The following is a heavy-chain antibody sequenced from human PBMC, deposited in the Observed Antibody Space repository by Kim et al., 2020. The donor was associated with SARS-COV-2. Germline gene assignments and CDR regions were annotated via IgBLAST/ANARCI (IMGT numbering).Heavy chain of an antibody. CDR1: GGSFSGYY. D-gene: IGHD4-4*01. V-gene: IGHV4-34*01. J-gene: IGHJ4*02. CDR3: ASGYIF. Sequence: SETLSLTCAVYGGSFSGYYWSWIRQPPGKGLEWIGEINHSGSTNYNPSLKSRVTISVDTSKNQFSLKLSSVTAADTAVYYCASGYIFWGQGTLVTVSS. CDR2: INHSGST.